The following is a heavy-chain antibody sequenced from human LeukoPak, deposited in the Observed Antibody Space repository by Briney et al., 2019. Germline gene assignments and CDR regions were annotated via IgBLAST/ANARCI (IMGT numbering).Heavy chain of an antibody. CDR1: GYTFTSYD. D-gene: IGHD6-19*01. CDR2: MNPNSGNT. Sequence: VASVKVSCKASGYTFTSYDISWVRRATGQGLEWMGWMNPNSGNTGYAQKFQGRVTMTTDTSTSTAYMELRSLRSDDTAVYYCARDIAVAESDYWGQGTLVTVSS. V-gene: IGHV1-8*01. CDR3: ARDIAVAESDY. J-gene: IGHJ4*02.